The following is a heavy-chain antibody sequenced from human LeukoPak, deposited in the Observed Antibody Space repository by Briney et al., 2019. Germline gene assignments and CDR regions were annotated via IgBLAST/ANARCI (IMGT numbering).Heavy chain of an antibody. V-gene: IGHV3-30*03. CDR2: MSHDGGIE. D-gene: IGHD5-12*01. J-gene: IGHJ6*02. Sequence: GSLRLSCAASGFTFSTYGMHWVRQAPGKGLEWVAVMSHDGGIEKYADSVKGRFTISRDNSKKTLYLQMNSLRSEDAAVYYCARAKIIEAITHMDVWGQGTTVTVSS. CDR3: ARAKIIEAITHMDV. CDR1: GFTFSTYG.